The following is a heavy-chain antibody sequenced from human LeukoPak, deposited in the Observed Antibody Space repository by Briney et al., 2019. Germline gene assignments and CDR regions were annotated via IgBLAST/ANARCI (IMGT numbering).Heavy chain of an antibody. CDR3: ATRKLGNDY. Sequence: SETLSLTCTVSGGSFSNYDWSWLRQSPGKGLEWIGYIYYTETSYNPTLKSRVTISADTSKNQFSLKLYSVTAADTAVYYCATRKLGNDYWGQGTLVTVSS. V-gene: IGHV4-59*01. CDR1: GGSFSNYD. J-gene: IGHJ4*02. CDR2: IYYTET. D-gene: IGHD7-27*01.